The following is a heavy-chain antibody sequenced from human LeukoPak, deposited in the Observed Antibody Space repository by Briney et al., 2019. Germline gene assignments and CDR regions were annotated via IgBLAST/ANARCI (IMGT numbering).Heavy chain of an antibody. V-gene: IGHV3-11*06. Sequence: GGSLRLSCVAPGFTFSDYHMIWLRQAPGKGLEWLSYLTDSSGFTNYADSVKGRFTISRDNAKNSLYLQMNSLRAEDTAVYYCARGYYYGSGSYFDYWGPGILVTVSS. CDR1: GFTFSDYH. J-gene: IGHJ4*02. CDR2: LTDSSGFT. D-gene: IGHD3-10*01. CDR3: ARGYYYGSGSYFDY.